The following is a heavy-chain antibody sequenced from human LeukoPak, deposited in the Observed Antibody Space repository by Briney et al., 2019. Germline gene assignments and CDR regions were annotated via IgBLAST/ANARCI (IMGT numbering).Heavy chain of an antibody. V-gene: IGHV3-30*18. CDR1: GFTFSSYG. CDR2: ISYDGSNK. Sequence: GRSLRLSCAASGFTFSSYGMHWVRQAPGKGLEGVAVISYDGSNKYYADSVKGRFTISRDNSKNTLYLQMNSLRAEDTAVYYCAKGALIYYDILTGYYAYFDYWGQGTLVTVSS. D-gene: IGHD3-9*01. J-gene: IGHJ4*02. CDR3: AKGALIYYDILTGYYAYFDY.